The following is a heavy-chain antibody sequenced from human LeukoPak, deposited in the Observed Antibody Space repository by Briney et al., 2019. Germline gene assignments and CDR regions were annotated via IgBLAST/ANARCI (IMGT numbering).Heavy chain of an antibody. Sequence: QPGGSLRLSCAASGFTFSSYSMHWVRQAPGKGLEWVAFISSDGSNKYIADSVKGRLTISRDNSKNTLYLQMNSLRSEDTAVYYCARGRYSSSWLDYWGQGTLVTVSS. CDR3: ARGRYSSSWLDY. CDR1: GFTFSSYS. J-gene: IGHJ4*02. D-gene: IGHD6-13*01. CDR2: ISSDGSNK. V-gene: IGHV3-30-3*01.